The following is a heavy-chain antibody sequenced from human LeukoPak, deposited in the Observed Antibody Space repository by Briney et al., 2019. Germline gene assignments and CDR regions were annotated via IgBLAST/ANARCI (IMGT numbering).Heavy chain of an antibody. V-gene: IGHV1-2*06. Sequence: ASVKVSCKASGYSFTGYYMHWVRQAPGQGLEWMGRTNPNSGGTNYAQKFQGRVTMTRDTSISTDYMELSGLRSDDTAVYYCASGGGSFGGVWGQGTMVTVSS. J-gene: IGHJ3*01. D-gene: IGHD2-15*01. CDR3: ASGGGSFGGV. CDR2: TNPNSGGT. CDR1: GYSFTGYY.